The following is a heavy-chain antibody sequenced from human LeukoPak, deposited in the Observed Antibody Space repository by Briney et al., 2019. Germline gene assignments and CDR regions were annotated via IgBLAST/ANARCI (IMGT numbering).Heavy chain of an antibody. CDR1: GFTLSTFA. Sequence: PGGSLRLSCAASGFTLSTFAMSWVRQTPGKGLEWVSVISGGGGSTDYADSVKGRFTVSRDNSKNTLYLQMDSLTVEDTAVYYCAKSYDISRFYPYWGQGTLVTVSS. CDR3: AKSYDISRFYPY. V-gene: IGHV3-23*01. D-gene: IGHD3-22*01. CDR2: ISGGGGST. J-gene: IGHJ4*02.